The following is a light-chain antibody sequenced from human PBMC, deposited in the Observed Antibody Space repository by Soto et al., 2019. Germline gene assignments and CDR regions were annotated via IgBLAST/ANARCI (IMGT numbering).Light chain of an antibody. CDR2: TNN. J-gene: IGLJ1*01. Sequence: QSVLTQPPSASGTPGQRIIISCSGSTSNIGSHSVNWFQQVPGTAPKLLIITNNQRPSGVPDRFSGSKSGASASLAISGLQSEDEATYYCATWDDSRKGVFGTGTQLTVL. CDR1: TSNIGSHS. V-gene: IGLV1-44*01. CDR3: ATWDDSRKGV.